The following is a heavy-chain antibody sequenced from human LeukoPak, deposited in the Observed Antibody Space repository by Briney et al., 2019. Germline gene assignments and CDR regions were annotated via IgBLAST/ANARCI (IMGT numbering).Heavy chain of an antibody. CDR3: ARGGSGYALNWFDP. Sequence: SETLSLTCTVSGDSISSYYWSWIRQPPGKGLEWIGYIYYNGRTNYNPSLKSRVTISVDTSKKQFSLKLTSVTAADTAVYYCARGGSGYALNWFDPWGQGTLVTVSS. V-gene: IGHV4-59*01. D-gene: IGHD5-12*01. CDR2: IYYNGRT. J-gene: IGHJ5*02. CDR1: GDSISSYY.